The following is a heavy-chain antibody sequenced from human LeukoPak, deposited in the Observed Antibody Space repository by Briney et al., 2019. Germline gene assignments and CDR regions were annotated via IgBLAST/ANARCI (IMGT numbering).Heavy chain of an antibody. D-gene: IGHD1-14*01. CDR1: GYSMSSGYY. V-gene: IGHV4-38-2*01. CDR3: ARSLWQNRGFDY. Sequence: SETLSLTCAVSGYSMSSGYYWGWIRQPPGKGLEWIGSIYHSGSTYYNPSLKRRVTISVDTSKHHFSPKLSSVPAADTAVYYCARSLWQNRGFDYWGQGTLVTVSS. J-gene: IGHJ4*02. CDR2: IYHSGST.